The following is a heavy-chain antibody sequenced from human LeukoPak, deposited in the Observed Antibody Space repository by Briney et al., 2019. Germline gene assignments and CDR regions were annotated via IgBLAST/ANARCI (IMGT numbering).Heavy chain of an antibody. V-gene: IGHV3-23*01. CDR3: ARSTNYHGSGTYYFHFDY. Sequence: GGSLRLSCAASGLTFNSYAMSWVRQAPGKGLEWVSAIGGSGGNTFYADSVKGRFTISRDNSKNTLYLQMNSLRAEDTAVYYCARSTNYHGSGTYYFHFDYWGQGTLVTVSS. J-gene: IGHJ4*02. CDR2: IGGSGGNT. D-gene: IGHD3-10*01. CDR1: GLTFNSYA.